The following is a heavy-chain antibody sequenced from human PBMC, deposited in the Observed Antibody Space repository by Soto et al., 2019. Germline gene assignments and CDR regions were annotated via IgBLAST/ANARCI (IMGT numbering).Heavy chain of an antibody. CDR1: GFTFSSDA. D-gene: IGHD3-22*01. V-gene: IGHV3-23*01. CDR3: AKGAYYYYSSGHFGGAFDI. Sequence: EVQLLESGGGLVQPGGSLRLSCAASGFTFSSDAMSWVLQAPGKGLEWVSAISGSGGSTYYADSVKGRFTISRDNSKNTLYLQMNSLRAEDTAVYYCAKGAYYYYSSGHFGGAFDIWGPGTMVTVSS. CDR2: ISGSGGST. J-gene: IGHJ3*02.